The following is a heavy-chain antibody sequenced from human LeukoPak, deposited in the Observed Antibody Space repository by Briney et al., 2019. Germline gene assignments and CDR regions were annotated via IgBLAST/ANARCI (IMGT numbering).Heavy chain of an antibody. J-gene: IGHJ4*02. D-gene: IGHD5-18*01. V-gene: IGHV3-33*01. CDR1: GFTFSNYA. Sequence: PGGTLRLSCAASGFTFSNYATHSVRHAPGKGMEWVAVIWSDGSNEYSTDSLKGRFTIPRNNSKTSLYLQMNSLRAEDTAVYYSASRNNMDTAINYWGQGTLVSVSS. CDR2: IWSDGSNE. CDR3: ASRNNMDTAINY.